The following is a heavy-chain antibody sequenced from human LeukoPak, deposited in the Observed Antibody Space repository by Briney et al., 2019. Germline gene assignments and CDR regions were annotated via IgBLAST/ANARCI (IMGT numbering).Heavy chain of an antibody. V-gene: IGHV3-23*01. CDR2: ISQTGGDT. D-gene: IGHD1-26*01. Sequence: GGSLRLSCAASGFTFRGYDMAWVRQAPGKGLEWVSLISQTGGDTYYADSVKGRFTISRDTSKNTVFLQMSSLRVDDTAVYYCAKDLRGAGFDYWGQGSLVTVSS. CDR1: GFTFRGYD. CDR3: AKDLRGAGFDY. J-gene: IGHJ4*02.